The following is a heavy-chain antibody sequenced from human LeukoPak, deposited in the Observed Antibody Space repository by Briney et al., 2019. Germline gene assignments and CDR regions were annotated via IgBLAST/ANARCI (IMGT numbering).Heavy chain of an antibody. CDR1: GFTFSSYS. CDR3: TRDLGR. J-gene: IGHJ5*02. V-gene: IGHV3-48*01. Sequence: GGSLRLSCAASGFTFSSYSMNWVRQAPGKGLEWVSYISSSSSTICYADSVKGRFTISRDNAKNSLYLQMNSLRAEDTAIYYCTRDLGRWGQGTLVTVSS. CDR2: ISSSSSTI.